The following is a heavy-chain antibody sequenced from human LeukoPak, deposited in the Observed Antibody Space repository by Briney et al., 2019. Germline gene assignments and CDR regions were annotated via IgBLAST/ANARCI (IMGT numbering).Heavy chain of an antibody. J-gene: IGHJ4*02. CDR1: GLTFSNAW. D-gene: IGHD5-18*01. Sequence: GRSLRLSCAASGLTFSNAWMGCVSQDPGNGLEWAGRIKSKTDGETTAYAAPVKGRFTISRDDTKKRIYLKMNRQNTKDTAVYYCTTDLVSLWVQGGQGPLLTVSS. CDR2: IKSKTDGETT. CDR3: TTDLVSLWVQ. V-gene: IGHV3-15*01.